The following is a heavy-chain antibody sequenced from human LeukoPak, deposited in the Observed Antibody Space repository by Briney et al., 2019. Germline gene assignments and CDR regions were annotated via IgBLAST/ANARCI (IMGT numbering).Heavy chain of an antibody. CDR2: ISSSGGNT. J-gene: IGHJ4*02. V-gene: IGHV3-23*01. CDR3: AKVKGSEGYCSITSCLADY. CDR1: GFTFSSYG. Sequence: GGSLRLSCAVSGFTFSSYGMTWVRQAPGKGLEWVSAISSSGGNTYYADSVKGRFTISRDNSKNTLYLQLNSLRSGDTAVYYCAKVKGSEGYCSITSCLADYWGQGILVTVSS. D-gene: IGHD2-2*01.